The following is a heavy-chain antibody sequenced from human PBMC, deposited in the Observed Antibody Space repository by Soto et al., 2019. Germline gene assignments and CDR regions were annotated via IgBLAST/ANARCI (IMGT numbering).Heavy chain of an antibody. CDR3: ARESGGYSSSSDYYYYGMDV. J-gene: IGHJ6*02. D-gene: IGHD6-13*01. V-gene: IGHV3-33*01. Sequence: GGSLRLSCAASGFTFSSYGMHWVRQAPGKGLEWVAVIWYDGSNKYYADSVKGRFTISRDNSKNTLYLQMNSLRAEDTAVYYCARESGGYSSSSDYYYYGMDVWGQGTTVTVSS. CDR2: IWYDGSNK. CDR1: GFTFSSYG.